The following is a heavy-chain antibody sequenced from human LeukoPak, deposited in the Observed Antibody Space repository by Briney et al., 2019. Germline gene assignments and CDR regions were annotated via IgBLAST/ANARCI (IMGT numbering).Heavy chain of an antibody. CDR1: GFTFSSYS. Sequence: GGSLRLSCAASGFTFSSYSMNWVRQAPGKGLEWVSYISSSSSTIYYADSVKGRFTISRDNAKNSLYLQMNSLRAEDTAVYYCARDRQDPGEMSNWVQGTLVTVSS. CDR3: ARDRQDPGEMSN. CDR2: ISSSSSTI. V-gene: IGHV3-48*01. D-gene: IGHD5-24*01. J-gene: IGHJ4*02.